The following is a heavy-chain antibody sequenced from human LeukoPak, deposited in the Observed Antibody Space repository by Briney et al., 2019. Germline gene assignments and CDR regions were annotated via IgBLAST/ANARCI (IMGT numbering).Heavy chain of an antibody. CDR3: ARASTKLGLDY. D-gene: IGHD1-1*01. CDR2: IYYSGST. V-gene: IGHV4-59*01. Sequence: ASETLSLTCTVSGGSISSYYWSWIRQPPGKGLEWIGYIYYSGSTNYNPSLKSRVTISVDTSKNQFSLKLSSVTAADTAVYYYARASTKLGLDYWGQGTLVTVSS. J-gene: IGHJ4*02. CDR1: GGSISSYY.